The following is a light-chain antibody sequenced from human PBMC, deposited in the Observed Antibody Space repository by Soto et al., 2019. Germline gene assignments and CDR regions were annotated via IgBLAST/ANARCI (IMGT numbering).Light chain of an antibody. CDR3: QQSSNWQGT. V-gene: IGKV3-11*01. CDR1: QSVSTY. Sequence: IGVTQSPGTLSLSTGERATLSCRASQSVSTYLAWYQQKAGRPPRLLIYDASKRAPGIPARFSGSGSGTDFTLTISSLEPEDFAVYYCQQSSNWQGTFGRGTKVDIK. J-gene: IGKJ1*01. CDR2: DAS.